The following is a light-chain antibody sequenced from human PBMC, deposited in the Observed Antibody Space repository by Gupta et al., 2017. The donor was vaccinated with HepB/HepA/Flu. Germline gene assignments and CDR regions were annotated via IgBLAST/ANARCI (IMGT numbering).Light chain of an antibody. CDR1: SSNIGAGYD. J-gene: IGLJ1*01. CDR2: GNS. CDR3: QSYDSSRSGFYV. Sequence: QSVLTQPPSVSGAPGQRVPISCTGSSSNIGAGYDVHWYQQLPETAPNLLIYGNSNRPSGAPDRFSGSKSGTSASLAITGLQAEDEADYYCQSYDSSRSGFYVFGTGTKVTVL. V-gene: IGLV1-40*01.